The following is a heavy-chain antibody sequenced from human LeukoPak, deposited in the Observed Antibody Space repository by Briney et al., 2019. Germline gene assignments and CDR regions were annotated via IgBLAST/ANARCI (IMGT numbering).Heavy chain of an antibody. V-gene: IGHV3-11*01. D-gene: IGHD6-19*01. J-gene: IGHJ4*02. CDR2: ISSSGNTI. Sequence: GGSLRLSCAASGFTFSDYYMSWIRQAPGKGLEWVSYISSSGNTIYYADSVKGRFTISRDNAKNSLYLQMNSLRAEDTAVYFCARDHGSGWYYFDYWGQGTLVTVSS. CDR3: ARDHGSGWYYFDY. CDR1: GFTFSDYY.